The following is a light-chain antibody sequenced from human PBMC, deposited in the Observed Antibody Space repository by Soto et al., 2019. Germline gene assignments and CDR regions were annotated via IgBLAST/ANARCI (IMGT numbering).Light chain of an antibody. V-gene: IGKV3-15*01. Sequence: EIVMTQSPATLSVSTGERATLSCRSSQSVGSGLSWYQQKPDQAPRLLIFGASTRATGIPARFSGSGSETEFTLTISSLQSEDFAVYYCQQYNNWPPWTFGQGTKVDIK. CDR2: GAS. CDR1: QSVGSG. CDR3: QQYNNWPPWT. J-gene: IGKJ1*01.